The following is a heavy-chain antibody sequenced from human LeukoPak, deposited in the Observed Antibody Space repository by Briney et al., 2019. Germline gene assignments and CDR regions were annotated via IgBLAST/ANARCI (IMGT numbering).Heavy chain of an antibody. CDR1: GFTFSSYE. CDR3: YGSGYYYYYYYMDV. CDR2: ISSSGSTI. Sequence: PGGSLRLSCAASGFTFSSYEMNWVRQAPGKGLEWVSYISSSGSTIYYADSVKGRFTISRDNAKNSLYLQMNSLRAEDTAVYYCYGSGYYYYYYYMDVWGKGTTVTISS. J-gene: IGHJ6*03. V-gene: IGHV3-48*03. D-gene: IGHD3-10*01.